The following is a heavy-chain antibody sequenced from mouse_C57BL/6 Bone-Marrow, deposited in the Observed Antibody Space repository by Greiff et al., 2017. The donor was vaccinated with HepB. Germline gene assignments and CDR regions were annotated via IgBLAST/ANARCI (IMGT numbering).Heavy chain of an antibody. CDR1: GYTFTDYY. CDR2: IFPGSGST. Sequence: VQLQQSGPELVKPGASVKISCKASGYTFTDYYINWVKQRPGQGLEWIGWIFPGSGSTYYNEKFKGKATLTVDKSSSTAYMLLSSLTSEDSAVYFCAREEGPHYYGSSYWYFDVWGTGTTVTVSS. J-gene: IGHJ1*03. V-gene: IGHV1-75*01. CDR3: AREEGPHYYGSSYWYFDV. D-gene: IGHD1-1*01.